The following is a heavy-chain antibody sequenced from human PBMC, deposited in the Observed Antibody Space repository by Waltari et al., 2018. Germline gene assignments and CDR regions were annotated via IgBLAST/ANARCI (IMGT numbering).Heavy chain of an antibody. V-gene: IGHV3-49*03. CDR1: GFTFRVFP. Sequence: EVQLVESGGGLVQPGRSLSLSCTPSGFTFRVFPMSCFRRAPGKGLEWVGFVRRKAFGGKTEYAASVKGRFTISRDDSRNIAYLQMNSLVTEDTAVYYCTRAQLLRGYFDLWGRGTLVTVSS. D-gene: IGHD6-13*01. J-gene: IGHJ2*01. CDR3: TRAQLLRGYFDL. CDR2: VRRKAFGGKT.